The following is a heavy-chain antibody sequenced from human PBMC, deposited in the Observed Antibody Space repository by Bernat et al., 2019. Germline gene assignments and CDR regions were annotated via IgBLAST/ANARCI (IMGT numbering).Heavy chain of an antibody. J-gene: IGHJ4*02. Sequence: EVQLVESGGGLVKPGGSLRLSCAASGFTFSNAWMSWVRQAPGKGLEWVGRIKSKTDGGTTDYAVPVKGRFTISRDDSKNTLYLQMNSLKTEDTAVYYCTTDFYYYDSSGYYEKSPVDYWGQGTLVTVSS. D-gene: IGHD3-22*01. CDR2: IKSKTDGGTT. CDR3: TTDFYYYDSSGYYEKSPVDY. CDR1: GFTFSNAW. V-gene: IGHV3-15*01.